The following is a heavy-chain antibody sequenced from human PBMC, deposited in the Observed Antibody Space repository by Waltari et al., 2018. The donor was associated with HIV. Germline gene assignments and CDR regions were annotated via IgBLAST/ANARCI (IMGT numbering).Heavy chain of an antibody. V-gene: IGHV3-33*01. CDR3: ARGGWYSSSWYEDY. J-gene: IGHJ4*02. Sequence: QVQLVESGGGVVQPGRSLRLSCAASGFPFSSYGMHWVRQAPGKGLEWVAVIWYDGSNKYYADSVKGRFTISRDNSKNTLYLQMNSLRAEDTAVYYCARGGWYSSSWYEDYWGQGTLVTVSS. D-gene: IGHD6-13*01. CDR2: IWYDGSNK. CDR1: GFPFSSYG.